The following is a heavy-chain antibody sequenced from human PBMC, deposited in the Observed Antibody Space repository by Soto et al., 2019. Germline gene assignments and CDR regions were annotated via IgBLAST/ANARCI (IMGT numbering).Heavy chain of an antibody. J-gene: IGHJ6*02. CDR1: GFTFSSYS. V-gene: IGHV3-21*01. CDR2: ISSSSSYI. D-gene: IGHD6-13*01. Sequence: AGSLRLSCAASGFTFSSYSMNWVRQAPGKGLEWVSSISSSSSYIYYADSVMGRFTISRDNAKNSLYLQMNSLRAEDTAVYYCAREGSSSTKGMDVWGQGTTVTVSS. CDR3: AREGSSSTKGMDV.